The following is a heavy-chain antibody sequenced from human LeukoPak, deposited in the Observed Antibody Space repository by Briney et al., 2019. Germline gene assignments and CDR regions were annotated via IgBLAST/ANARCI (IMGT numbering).Heavy chain of an antibody. Sequence: ASVKVSCKASGYTFTNHGISWVRQAPGQGLEWMGWISTYNGNANYAQKIQGRVSMTTDTSTSTAYMELWSLTSDDTAVYYCARAGRYGSWGQGTLVTVSS. D-gene: IGHD5-18*01. CDR2: ISTYNGNA. J-gene: IGHJ5*02. V-gene: IGHV1-18*01. CDR1: GYTFTNHG. CDR3: ARAGRYGS.